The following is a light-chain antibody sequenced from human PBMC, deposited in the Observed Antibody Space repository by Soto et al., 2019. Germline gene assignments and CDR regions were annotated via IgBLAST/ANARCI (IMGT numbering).Light chain of an antibody. J-gene: IGKJ3*01. Sequence: EIVLTQSPDTLSLSPGERATLSCRASQSVSSSYLAWYQQKPGQAPRLLIYGASSRATGIPDRFSGSGSGTDFTLTIIRLEPEDFAVYYCQQYVGSCRLFGPGTKVDIK. V-gene: IGKV3-20*01. CDR1: QSVSSSY. CDR2: GAS. CDR3: QQYVGSCRL.